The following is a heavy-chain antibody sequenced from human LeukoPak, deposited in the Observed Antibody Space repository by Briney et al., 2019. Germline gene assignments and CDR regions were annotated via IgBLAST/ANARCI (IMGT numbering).Heavy chain of an antibody. Sequence: GGSLRLSCAASGFTFSSYAMSWVRQAPGKGLEWVSAISGSGGSTYYADSVKGRFTISRDNSKNTLYLQMNSLRAEDTAVYYCAREVVVAATRCNWFDPWGQGTLVTVSS. V-gene: IGHV3-23*01. CDR3: AREVVVAATRCNWFDP. CDR1: GFTFSSYA. D-gene: IGHD2-15*01. CDR2: ISGSGGST. J-gene: IGHJ5*02.